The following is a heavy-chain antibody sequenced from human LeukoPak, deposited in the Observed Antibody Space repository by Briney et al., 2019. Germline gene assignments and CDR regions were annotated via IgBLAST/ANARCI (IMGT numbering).Heavy chain of an antibody. CDR3: ANHYGGNSNWFDP. CDR2: ISGSGGST. V-gene: IGHV3-23*01. CDR1: GFTFSSYA. D-gene: IGHD4-23*01. Sequence: PGGSLRLSCTASGFTFSSYAMSWVRQAPGKGLEWVSAISGSGGSTYYADSVKGRFTISRDNSKNTLYLQMNSLRAEDTAVYYCANHYGGNSNWFDPWGQGTLVTVSS. J-gene: IGHJ5*02.